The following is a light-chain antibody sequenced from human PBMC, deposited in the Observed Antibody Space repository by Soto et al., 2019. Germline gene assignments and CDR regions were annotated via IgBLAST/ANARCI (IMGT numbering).Light chain of an antibody. CDR1: SSDVGGYKY. CDR3: SSYTSSSTRS. Sequence: QSVLTQPASVSGSPGQSITISCTGTSSDVGGYKYVSWYQQHPGEAPKLMIYDVSNRPSGVSNRFSGSKSGNTASLTISGLQAEDKADYYCSSYTSSSTRSFGTGTKVPVL. J-gene: IGLJ1*01. V-gene: IGLV2-14*01. CDR2: DVS.